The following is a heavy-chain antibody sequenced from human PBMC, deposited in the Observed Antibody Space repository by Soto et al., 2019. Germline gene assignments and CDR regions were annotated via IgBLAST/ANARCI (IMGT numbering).Heavy chain of an antibody. CDR2: ISANNGNT. Sequence: QVQLVQSGAEVKKPGASVKVSCKASGYTFTTSGITWVRQAPGQGLEWMGWISANNGNTNYAQNVQGRITMTTDTSTSTVYIELRSLRTDDTAVYYCARCGNWNYASDSWGQGTLVTVS. D-gene: IGHD1-7*01. CDR3: ARCGNWNYASDS. V-gene: IGHV1-18*01. CDR1: GYTFTTSG. J-gene: IGHJ4*02.